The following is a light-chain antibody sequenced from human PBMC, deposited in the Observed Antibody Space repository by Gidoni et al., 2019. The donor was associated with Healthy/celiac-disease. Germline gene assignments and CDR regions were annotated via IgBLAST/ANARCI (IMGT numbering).Light chain of an antibody. CDR3: QQYGSSPMYT. CDR1: QSVCSSY. V-gene: IGKV3-20*01. J-gene: IGKJ2*01. Sequence: ILLTPSPATLSLSPGERATLSCRASQSVCSSYLAWYQQKPGQAPRLLSSGASSRATGIPDRLSGSGSGTDVTLTNSRREAEDFAVYYCQQYGSSPMYTFGQGTKLEIK. CDR2: GAS.